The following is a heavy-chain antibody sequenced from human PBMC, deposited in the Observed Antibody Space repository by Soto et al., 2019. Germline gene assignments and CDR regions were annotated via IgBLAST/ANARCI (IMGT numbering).Heavy chain of an antibody. CDR3: ARHRKVEWELRY. D-gene: IGHD1-26*01. V-gene: IGHV4-39*01. CDR1: GGSISSSSYY. Sequence: QLQLQESGPGLVKPSETLSLTCTVSGGSISSSSYYWGWIRQPPGKGLEWIGSIYYSGSTYYNPSLKSRVTISVDTSKNQFSLKLSSVTAADTAVYYCARHRKVEWELRYWGQGTLVTVSS. J-gene: IGHJ4*02. CDR2: IYYSGST.